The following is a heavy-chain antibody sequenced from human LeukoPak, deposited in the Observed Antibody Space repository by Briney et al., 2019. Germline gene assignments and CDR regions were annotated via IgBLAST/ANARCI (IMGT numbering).Heavy chain of an antibody. CDR1: GFTFSSYG. J-gene: IGHJ4*02. V-gene: IGHV3-23*01. CDR2: ISGSGGST. Sequence: GGSLRLSCAASGFTFSSYGMSWVRQAPGKGVEWVSAISGSGGSTYYADSVKGRFTISRDNSKNTLYLQMNSLRAEDTAVYYCAKDGIAVVIFDYWGQGTLVTVSS. D-gene: IGHD6-19*01. CDR3: AKDGIAVVIFDY.